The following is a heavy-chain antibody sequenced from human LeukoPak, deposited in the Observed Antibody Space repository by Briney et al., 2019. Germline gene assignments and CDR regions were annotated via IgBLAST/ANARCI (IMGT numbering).Heavy chain of an antibody. CDR3: ARAPSDSSGYSFYYYYMDV. CDR2: INHSGST. Sequence: SETLSLTCAVYGGSFSGYYWSWIRQPPGKGLEWIGEINHSGSTNYNPSLKSRVTISVDTSKNQFSLKLSSVTAADTAVYYCARAPSDSSGYSFYYYYMDVWGKGTTVTVSS. J-gene: IGHJ6*03. D-gene: IGHD3-22*01. V-gene: IGHV4-34*01. CDR1: GGSFSGYY.